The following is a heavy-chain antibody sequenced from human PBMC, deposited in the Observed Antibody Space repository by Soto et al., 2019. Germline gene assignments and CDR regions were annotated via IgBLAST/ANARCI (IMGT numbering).Heavy chain of an antibody. V-gene: IGHV3-30-3*01. CDR1: GFTFSSYA. CDR3: ARDSGTTIFGVVILPVLYYFHY. D-gene: IGHD3-3*01. CDR2: ISNDGSNK. J-gene: IGHJ4*02. Sequence: QVQLVESGGGVVQPGRSLRLSCAASGFTFSSYAMHWVRQAPGKGLEWVAVISNDGSNKYYADSVKGRFTISRDNSKNTLYLQMNSLRAEDTAVYYCARDSGTTIFGVVILPVLYYFHYWGQGNLVNVSS.